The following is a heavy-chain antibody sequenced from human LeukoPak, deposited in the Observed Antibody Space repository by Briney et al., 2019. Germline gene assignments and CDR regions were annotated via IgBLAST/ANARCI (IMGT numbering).Heavy chain of an antibody. Sequence: GGSLRFSCAASGFTFSSYAMSWVRQAPGKGLEWVSAISGSGGSTYYADSVKGRFTISRDNSKNTLYLQMNSLRAEDTAVYYCAKAPLLRFLEWFGAFDIWGQGTMVTVSS. D-gene: IGHD3-3*01. CDR1: GFTFSSYA. V-gene: IGHV3-23*01. J-gene: IGHJ3*02. CDR2: ISGSGGST. CDR3: AKAPLLRFLEWFGAFDI.